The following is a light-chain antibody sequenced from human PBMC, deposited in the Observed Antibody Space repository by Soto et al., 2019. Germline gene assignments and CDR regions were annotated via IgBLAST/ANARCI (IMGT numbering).Light chain of an antibody. Sequence: EIVLTQSPGTLSLSPGEGATLSCRASQSVSSSYLAWYQQKPGQAPRLLIYGASSRATGIPDRFSGGGSGTDFTLTISRLEPEDFAVYYCQHYDGSRSFGQGTKVEI. CDR1: QSVSSSY. CDR3: QHYDGSRS. J-gene: IGKJ1*01. CDR2: GAS. V-gene: IGKV3-20*01.